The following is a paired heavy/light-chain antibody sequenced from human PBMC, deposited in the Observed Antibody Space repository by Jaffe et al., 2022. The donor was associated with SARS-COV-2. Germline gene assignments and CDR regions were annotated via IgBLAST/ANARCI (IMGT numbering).Light chain of an antibody. CDR2: GAF. CDR3: LQHNSYPYT. CDR1: QGIRND. V-gene: IGKV1-17*01. Sequence: DIQMTQSPSSLSASVGDRVTITCRASQGIRNDLGWYQQKPGKAPKRLIYGAFSLQSGVSSRFSGSGSGTEFTLTISSLQPEDSATYYCLQHNSYPYTFGQGTKLEIK. J-gene: IGKJ2*01.
Heavy chain of an antibody. D-gene: IGHD6-13*01. CDR3: ARYTAAAGKGIEFGY. Sequence: EVRLVESGGGLVQPGGSLRLSCAASGFAFSDHYMDWVRQAPGKGLEWVGRIRNKANSYTTEYAAFVEGRFTFSRDDSQNSLYLHMNSLKTEDTAVYYCARYTAAAGKGIEFGYWGQGTLVTVSP. V-gene: IGHV3-72*01. CDR2: IRNKANSYTT. J-gene: IGHJ4*02. CDR1: GFAFSDHY.